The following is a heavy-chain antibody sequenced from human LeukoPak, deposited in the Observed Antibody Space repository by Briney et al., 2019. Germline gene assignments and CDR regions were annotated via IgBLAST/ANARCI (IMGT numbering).Heavy chain of an antibody. V-gene: IGHV3-23*01. J-gene: IGHJ6*02. D-gene: IGHD3-22*01. Sequence: GGSLRLSCAASGFTFSSYAMSWVRQAPGKGLEWVSAISGSGGSTYYADSVKGRFTISRDNSKNTLYLQMNSLRAEDTAVYYCAKDGDSSGYLYYYYGMDVWGQGTTVTVSS. CDR1: GFTFSSYA. CDR3: AKDGDSSGYLYYYYGMDV. CDR2: ISGSGGST.